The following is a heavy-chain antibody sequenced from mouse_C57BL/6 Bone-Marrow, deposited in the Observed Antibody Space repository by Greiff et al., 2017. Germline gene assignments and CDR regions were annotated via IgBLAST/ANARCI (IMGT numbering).Heavy chain of an antibody. V-gene: IGHV1-55*01. CDR1: GYTFTSYW. Sequence: VQLQQPGAELVKPGASVKLSCKASGYTFTSYWLTWVKQRPGKGFGWLGDIYPGSGSPNYNKKFKSKAPLTVDTSPSTAYMQLSSLTSEDSAVYYCARPYYSNYWYFDVWGTGTTVTVSS. D-gene: IGHD2-5*01. CDR2: IYPGSGSP. J-gene: IGHJ1*03. CDR3: ARPYYSNYWYFDV.